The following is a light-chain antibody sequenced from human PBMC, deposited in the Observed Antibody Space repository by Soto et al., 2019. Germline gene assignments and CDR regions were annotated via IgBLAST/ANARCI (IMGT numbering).Light chain of an antibody. J-gene: IGKJ2*01. Sequence: EIVLTQSPGTLSLSPGERAILSCRASQSVNSNYLAWYQQKPGRAPRLLIYGASSRATGVPNRFSGSGSGTDFTLTISSLEPEDFAVYYCHQYGLSPRHPFGQGTKLEIK. CDR2: GAS. CDR3: HQYGLSPRHP. V-gene: IGKV3-20*01. CDR1: QSVNSNY.